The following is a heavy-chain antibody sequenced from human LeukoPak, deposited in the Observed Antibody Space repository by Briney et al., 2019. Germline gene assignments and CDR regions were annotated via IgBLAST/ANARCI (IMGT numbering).Heavy chain of an antibody. CDR3: ARGVVAATFYYYMDV. V-gene: IGHV1-2*06. D-gene: IGHD2-15*01. Sequence: ASVKVSCKPSGYTFTGYYIQWVRQAPRQGLEWMGRINPSSGGTNYAQKFQGRVTMTRDTSISTAYMELSRLRSDDTAVYYCARGVVAATFYYYMDVWGKGTTVTVSS. CDR2: INPSSGGT. J-gene: IGHJ6*03. CDR1: GYTFTGYY.